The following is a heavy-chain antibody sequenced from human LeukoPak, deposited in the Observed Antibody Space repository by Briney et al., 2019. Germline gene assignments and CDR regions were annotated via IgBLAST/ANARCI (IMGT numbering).Heavy chain of an antibody. CDR2: IWYDGTNK. V-gene: IGHV3-33*01. CDR1: GFMFSTYG. D-gene: IGHD2-8*01. J-gene: IGHJ6*02. Sequence: GGSLRLSCAASGFMFSTYGLHWVRQAPGKGLEWVAVIWYDGTNKYYAESVKGRFTISRDNSKNTLYLQMNSLRAEDTAVYYCARVGGYCTNGVCYWDGSHGMDVWGQGTTVTVSS. CDR3: ARVGGYCTNGVCYWDGSHGMDV.